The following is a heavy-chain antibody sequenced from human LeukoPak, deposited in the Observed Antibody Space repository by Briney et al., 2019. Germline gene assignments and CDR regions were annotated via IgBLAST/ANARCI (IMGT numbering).Heavy chain of an antibody. Sequence: SETLSLTCTVSGGSISSGSYYWSWIRQPAGKGLEWIGRIYTSGSTNYNPSLKSRVTMSVDTSKNQFSLKLSSVTAADTAVYYCAGHPYYYGSGSSDYWGQGTLVTVSS. CDR1: GGSISSGSYY. D-gene: IGHD3-10*01. V-gene: IGHV4-61*02. J-gene: IGHJ4*02. CDR2: IYTSGST. CDR3: AGHPYYYGSGSSDY.